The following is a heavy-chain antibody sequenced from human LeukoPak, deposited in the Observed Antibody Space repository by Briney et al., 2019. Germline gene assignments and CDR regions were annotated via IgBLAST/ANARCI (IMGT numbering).Heavy chain of an antibody. CDR1: GYTFTSYD. Sequence: ASVKVSCKASGYTFTSYDINWVRQATGQGLEWMGWMNPNSGNTGYAQKFQGRVTMTRNTSISTAYMELSSLRSEDTAVYYCARLTTVISPHYYYYMDVWGKGTTVTISS. D-gene: IGHD4-17*01. CDR2: MNPNSGNT. J-gene: IGHJ6*03. V-gene: IGHV1-8*01. CDR3: ARLTTVISPHYYYYMDV.